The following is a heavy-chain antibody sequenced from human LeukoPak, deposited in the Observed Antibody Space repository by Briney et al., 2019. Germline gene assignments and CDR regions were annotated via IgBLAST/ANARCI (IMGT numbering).Heavy chain of an antibody. CDR3: ARAVAGNWFDP. CDR2: IYYSGST. CDR1: GGSISSYY. Sequence: SETLSLTCTDSGGSISSYYWSWIRQPPGKGLEWIGYIYYSGSTNYNPSLKSRVTISVDTSKNQFSLKLSSVTAADTAVYYCARAVAGNWFDPWGQGTLVTVSS. V-gene: IGHV4-59*01. J-gene: IGHJ5*02. D-gene: IGHD6-19*01.